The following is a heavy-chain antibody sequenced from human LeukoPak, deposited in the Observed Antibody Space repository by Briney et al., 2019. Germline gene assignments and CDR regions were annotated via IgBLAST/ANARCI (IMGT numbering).Heavy chain of an antibody. Sequence: GGSLRLSCAASGFTFSSYSMNWVRQAPGKGLEWVSYISSSSSTIYYADSVKGRFTISRDNAKNSLYLQMKSLRAEDTAVYYCARVRYSSGWQYFQHWGQGTLVTVSS. CDR1: GFTFSSYS. CDR2: ISSSSSTI. CDR3: ARVRYSSGWQYFQH. V-gene: IGHV3-48*01. J-gene: IGHJ1*01. D-gene: IGHD6-19*01.